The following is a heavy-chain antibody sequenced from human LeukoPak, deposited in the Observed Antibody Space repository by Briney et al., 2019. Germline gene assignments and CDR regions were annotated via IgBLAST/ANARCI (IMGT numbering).Heavy chain of an antibody. V-gene: IGHV3-53*01. CDR1: GFTVSGHP. D-gene: IGHD3-22*01. Sequence: GGSLRLSCAASGFTVSGHPMSWVRQAPGKGLEWVSVIYRGGNTYYADSVKGRFTTSTDNSKNTLYLQMNSLRAEDTAVYYCARAARPTSVTSGSYWYYFDCWGQGILVTVSS. CDR3: ARAARPTSVTSGSYWYYFDC. J-gene: IGHJ4*02. CDR2: IYRGGNT.